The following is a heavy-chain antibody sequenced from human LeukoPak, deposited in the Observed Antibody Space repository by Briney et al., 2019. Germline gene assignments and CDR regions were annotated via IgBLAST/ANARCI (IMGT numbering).Heavy chain of an antibody. V-gene: IGHV4-34*01. CDR3: ARGDYGSGTYLWGS. J-gene: IGHJ5*02. CDR2: INHSGST. CDR1: GGSFSGYY. Sequence: WETLSLTCAVYGGSFSGYYWSWIRQPPGKGLEWIGEINHSGSTNYNPSLKSRVTISVDTSKNQFSLKLSSVTAADTAVYYCARGDYGSGTYLWGSWGQGILVTVSP. D-gene: IGHD3-10*01.